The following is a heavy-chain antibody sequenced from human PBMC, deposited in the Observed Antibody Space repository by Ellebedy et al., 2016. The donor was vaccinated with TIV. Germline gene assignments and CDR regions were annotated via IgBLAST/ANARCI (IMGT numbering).Heavy chain of an antibody. CDR3: ARAPGYTNGWYFNFDY. Sequence: MPSETLSLTCTVSGGFISTYYWNWIRQTPGKGLEWIGYIYYTGSSNYSPSLKSRVTISVDTSTNQFSLKLSSVTAADTAVYYCARAPGYTNGWYFNFDYWGQGALVTVSS. V-gene: IGHV4-59*08. D-gene: IGHD6-19*01. J-gene: IGHJ4*02. CDR2: IYYTGSS. CDR1: GGFISTYY.